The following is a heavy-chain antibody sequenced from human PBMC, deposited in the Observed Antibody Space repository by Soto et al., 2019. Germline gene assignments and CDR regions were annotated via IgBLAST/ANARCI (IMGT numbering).Heavy chain of an antibody. Sequence: QVQLQESGPGLVKPSETLSLTCTVTGGSIRSHYWSWIRQPPGKGLEWIGSIYYSSTTNYNPSLESRVTISVDASKNQLSLRLNSVTAADTAVYYCARGGGIWPVYGMDVWAQGTTVTVSS. CDR2: IYYSSTT. V-gene: IGHV4-59*11. CDR3: ARGGGIWPVYGMDV. CDR1: GGSIRSHY. D-gene: IGHD3-16*01. J-gene: IGHJ6*02.